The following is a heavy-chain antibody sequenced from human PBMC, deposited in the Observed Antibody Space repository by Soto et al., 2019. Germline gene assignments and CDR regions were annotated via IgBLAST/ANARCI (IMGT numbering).Heavy chain of an antibody. J-gene: IGHJ4*02. V-gene: IGHV3-74*01. Sequence: GGSLRISCAASGFTFSSYWMHWVRQAPGKGLVWVSRINSDGSSTSYADSVKGRFTISRDNAKNTLYLQMNSLRAEDTAVYYCVSGAMYTNMGIDSWRQGTLVTVSS. CDR2: INSDGSST. CDR1: GFTFSSYW. D-gene: IGHD1-26*01. CDR3: VSGAMYTNMGIDS.